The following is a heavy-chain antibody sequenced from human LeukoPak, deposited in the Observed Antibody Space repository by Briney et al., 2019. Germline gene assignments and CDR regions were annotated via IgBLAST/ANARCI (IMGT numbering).Heavy chain of an antibody. CDR1: GFTFSDYW. J-gene: IGHJ4*02. CDR3: ARLSYDSGTHYTVYKY. V-gene: IGHV3-7*01. D-gene: IGHD3-10*01. Sequence: GGSLRLSCAASGFTFSDYWMSWVRQAPGKGLEWVANIKQDGSAKYYVGSVKGRFTISRDNAKNSLYLQMNSLRDDDTAVYYCARLSYDSGTHYTVYKYWGQGTLVTVSS. CDR2: IKQDGSAK.